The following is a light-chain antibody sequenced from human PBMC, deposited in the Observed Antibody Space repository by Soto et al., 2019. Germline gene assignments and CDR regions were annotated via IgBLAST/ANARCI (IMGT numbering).Light chain of an antibody. Sequence: EIVLTQSPGTLSLSPGERATLSCRASQSVSSSYLAWYQQKPGQAPRLPIYGASSRATGIPDRFSGSGSGTDFTLTISGLEPEDFAVYYCQQYGSSPWTFGQGTKVDNK. J-gene: IGKJ1*01. CDR2: GAS. CDR3: QQYGSSPWT. CDR1: QSVSSSY. V-gene: IGKV3-20*01.